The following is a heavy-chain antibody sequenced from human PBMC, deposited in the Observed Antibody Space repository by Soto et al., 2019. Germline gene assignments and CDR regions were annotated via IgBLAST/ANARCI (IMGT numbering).Heavy chain of an antibody. V-gene: IGHV1-18*01. CDR2: TNIHNGHT. CDR3: VRDISFDLDY. CDR1: GYIFSNYG. Sequence: ASVKVSCKASGYIFSNYGISWVRQAPGQGLEWMAWTNIHNGHTNYAQKFQGRVTLTTDTSTTTVYMDLRSLRSDDTAVYYCVRDISFDLDYWGQGTLVT. D-gene: IGHD3-9*01. J-gene: IGHJ4*02.